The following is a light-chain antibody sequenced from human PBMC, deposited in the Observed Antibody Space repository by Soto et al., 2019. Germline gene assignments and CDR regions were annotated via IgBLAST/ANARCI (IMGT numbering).Light chain of an antibody. Sequence: QSALTQPASVSGSPGQSITISCTGTSSDVGGYNYVSWYQQHPGKAPKLMIYDVSNRPSGVSNRCSGSTSGNTASLTSAGLQAEDEADYYCSSYTSSSTVVFGGGTKLTVL. J-gene: IGLJ2*01. CDR1: SSDVGGYNY. V-gene: IGLV2-14*01. CDR3: SSYTSSSTVV. CDR2: DVS.